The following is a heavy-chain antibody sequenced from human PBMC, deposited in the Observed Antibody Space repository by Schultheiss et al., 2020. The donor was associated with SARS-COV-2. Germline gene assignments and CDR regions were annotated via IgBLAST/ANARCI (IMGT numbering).Heavy chain of an antibody. CDR3: ARDGDSYGSGSHDY. D-gene: IGHD3-10*01. J-gene: IGHJ4*02. V-gene: IGHV4-61*01. CDR2: IYHSGST. CDR1: GGSVSSGRYY. Sequence: SETLSLTCSVSGGSVSSGRYYWSWVRQPPGKGLEWIGEIYHSGSTNYNPSLKSRVTISVDKSKNQFSLKLSSVTAADTAVYYCARDGDSYGSGSHDYWGQGTLVTVSS.